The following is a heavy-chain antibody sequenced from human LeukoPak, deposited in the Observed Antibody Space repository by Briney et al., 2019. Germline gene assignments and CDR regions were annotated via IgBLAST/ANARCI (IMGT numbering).Heavy chain of an antibody. CDR2: ISSSSSTI. V-gene: IGHV3-48*01. CDR1: GFTFSSYS. J-gene: IGHJ3*02. CDR3: AKGCGLWFGELCGAFDI. Sequence: PGGSLRLSCAASGFTFSSYSMNWVRQAPGKGLEWVSYISSSSSTIYYADSVKGRFTISRDNSKNTLYLQMNSLRAEDTAVYYCAKGCGLWFGELCGAFDIWGQGTMVTVSS. D-gene: IGHD3-10*01.